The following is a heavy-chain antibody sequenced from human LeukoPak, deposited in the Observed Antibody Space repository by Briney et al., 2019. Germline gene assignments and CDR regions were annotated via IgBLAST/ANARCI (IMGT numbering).Heavy chain of an antibody. CDR2: INPNSGNT. D-gene: IGHD3-3*01. J-gene: IGHJ5*02. CDR1: GYTFTGYY. Sequence: ASVKVSCKASGYTFTGYYMHWVRQAPGQGLEWMGWINPNSGNTGYAQKFQGRVTMTRDTSISTAYMELSRLRSDDTAVYYCARGSGTYYDFWSGFWFDPWGQGTLVTVSS. V-gene: IGHV1-2*02. CDR3: ARGSGTYYDFWSGFWFDP.